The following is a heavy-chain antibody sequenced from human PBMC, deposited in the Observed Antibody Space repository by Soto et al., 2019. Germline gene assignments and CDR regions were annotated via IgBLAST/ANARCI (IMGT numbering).Heavy chain of an antibody. CDR2: IYYSGST. CDR1: GGSISSSSYY. Sequence: PSETLSLTCTVSGGSISSSSYYWGWIRQPPGKGLEWIGSIYYSGSTYYNPSLKSRVTISVDTSKNQFSLKLSSVTAADTAVYYCARRPVGYCSSTSCQTFDYWGQETLVTVSS. CDR3: ARRPVGYCSSTSCQTFDY. V-gene: IGHV4-39*01. J-gene: IGHJ4*02. D-gene: IGHD2-2*01.